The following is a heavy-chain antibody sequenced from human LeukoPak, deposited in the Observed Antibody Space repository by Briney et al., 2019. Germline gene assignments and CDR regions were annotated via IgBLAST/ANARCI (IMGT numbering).Heavy chain of an antibody. V-gene: IGHV5-51*01. CDR2: IYPGDSDT. CDR3: ARAVVTYCGGDCYSWEGFAY. Sequence: GEPLKISCKASGYRFTSYWIGWVRQIPGKGLEWMGIIYPGDSDTRYSPSFQGQVTISADKSISTASLQWSSLKASDTAMYYCARAVVTYCGGDCYSWEGFAYCSQGTLVTLSS. CDR1: GYRFTSYW. J-gene: IGHJ4*02. D-gene: IGHD2-21*02.